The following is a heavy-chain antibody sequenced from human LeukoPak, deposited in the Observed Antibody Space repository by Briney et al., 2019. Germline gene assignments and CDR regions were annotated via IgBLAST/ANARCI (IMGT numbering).Heavy chain of an antibody. J-gene: IGHJ3*02. D-gene: IGHD3-16*01. CDR3: VRDYVPLTVTGAFDI. Sequence: GGSLRLSCAASGFTFSSYAMHWVRQAPGKGLEWVAVISYDGSNKYYADSVKGRFTISRDNSKNTLYLQMNSLRAEDTAVYYCVRDYVPLTVTGAFDIWGQGTMVTVSS. CDR1: GFTFSSYA. CDR2: ISYDGSNK. V-gene: IGHV3-30-3*01.